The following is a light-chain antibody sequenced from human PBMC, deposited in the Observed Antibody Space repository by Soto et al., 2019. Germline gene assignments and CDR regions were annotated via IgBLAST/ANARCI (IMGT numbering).Light chain of an antibody. CDR2: AAS. J-gene: IGKJ5*01. Sequence: DIQLTQSPSFLSASVGDRVTITCRASQGISSSLAWYQQKPGEAPRLLIYAASTLQSGFPSRFSGSGYGTELTLTISSLQPDDFASYYCQKLHNFPLTFGQGTRLEIK. V-gene: IGKV1-9*01. CDR1: QGISSS. CDR3: QKLHNFPLT.